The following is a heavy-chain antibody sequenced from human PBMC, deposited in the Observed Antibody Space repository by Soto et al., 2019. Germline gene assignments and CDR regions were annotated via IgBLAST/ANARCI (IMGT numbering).Heavy chain of an antibody. CDR3: ARDQSGLDYCTNGVCYLFDY. CDR2: ISAYNGNT. V-gene: IGHV1-18*01. D-gene: IGHD2-8*01. J-gene: IGHJ4*02. CDR1: GYTFTSYG. Sequence: QVQLVQSGAAVKKPGASVKVSCKASGYTFTSYGISWVRQAPGQGLEWMGWISAYNGNTNYAQKLQGRVTMTTDTSTSTAYMELRSLRSDDTAVYYCARDQSGLDYCTNGVCYLFDYWGQGTLVTVSS.